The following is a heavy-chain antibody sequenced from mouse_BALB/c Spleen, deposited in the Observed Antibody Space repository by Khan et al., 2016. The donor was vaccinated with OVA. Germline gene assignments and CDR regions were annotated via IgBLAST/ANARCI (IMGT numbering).Heavy chain of an antibody. CDR3: ARAGYGSFAY. Sequence: QVQLQQSGPELVKPGASVRISCEASGYTFTSYYIHWVKQRPGQGLEWIGWIYPGNVNPKYNETFKGKATLTADKSSSTAYMQLSSLTSEDSAVYFCARAGYGSFAYWGQGTLVTVSA. D-gene: IGHD2-2*01. CDR1: GYTFTSYY. J-gene: IGHJ3*01. CDR2: IYPGNVNP. V-gene: IGHV1S56*01.